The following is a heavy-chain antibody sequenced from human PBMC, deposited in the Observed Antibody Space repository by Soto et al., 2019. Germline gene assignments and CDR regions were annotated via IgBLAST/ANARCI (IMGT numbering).Heavy chain of an antibody. J-gene: IGHJ6*02. CDR3: ARDAFEIYYKFGLDV. D-gene: IGHD3-10*01. Sequence: PGGSLRLSCASSGLFFNYYAMSWVRQAPGKRPEWVSAISGSGDSTYYADSVEGRFTISRDNAKNSLYLQMHSLRADDTAVYYCARDAFEIYYKFGLDVWGQGTPVTVSS. CDR1: GLFFNYYA. CDR2: ISGSGDST. V-gene: IGHV3-23*01.